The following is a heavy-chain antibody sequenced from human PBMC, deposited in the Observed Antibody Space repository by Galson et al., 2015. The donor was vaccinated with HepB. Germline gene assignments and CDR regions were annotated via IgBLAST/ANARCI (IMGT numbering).Heavy chain of an antibody. V-gene: IGHV3-30-3*01. CDR2: ISYDGSNE. CDR3: ARDQGYDLLTGFGYYFDY. Sequence: SLRLSCAASGFTFSRYTLHWVRQAPGKGLEWVAVISYDGSNEHYSDSVKGRFTISRDNSKNTLYLRMNSLRAEDTAVYYCARDQGYDLLTGFGYYFDYWGQGTLVTVSS. D-gene: IGHD3-9*01. J-gene: IGHJ4*02. CDR1: GFTFSRYT.